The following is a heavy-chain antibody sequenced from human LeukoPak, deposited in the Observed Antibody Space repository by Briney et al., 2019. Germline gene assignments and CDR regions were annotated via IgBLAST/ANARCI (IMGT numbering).Heavy chain of an antibody. Sequence: GGSLRHSPAPSGFTFSSYSMNWVRDAPEKGLELLSSISSSRSYIYYAHSVKGRFTISRDNATNSLYLQMNSLRAENAAEYCCAGVGGNILTQLGHWGQGTLVTVSS. CDR3: AGVGGNILTQLGH. CDR1: GFTFSSYS. CDR2: ISSSRSYI. D-gene: IGHD3-9*01. V-gene: IGHV3-21*01. J-gene: IGHJ4*02.